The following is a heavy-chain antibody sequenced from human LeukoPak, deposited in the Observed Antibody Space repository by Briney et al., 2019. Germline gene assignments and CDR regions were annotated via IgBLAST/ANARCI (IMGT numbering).Heavy chain of an antibody. J-gene: IGHJ4*02. CDR2: IWYDGSNK. CDR3: ARDQAGTTPNLDC. CDR1: GFTFSSYG. D-gene: IGHD1-1*01. V-gene: IGHV3-33*01. Sequence: GGSLRLSCAASGFTFSSYGMHWFRQAPAKGLEGVAVIWYDGSNKYYADSVKGRFTISRDNSKNTLYLQMNSLRAEDTAVYYCARDQAGTTPNLDCWGQGTLVTVSS.